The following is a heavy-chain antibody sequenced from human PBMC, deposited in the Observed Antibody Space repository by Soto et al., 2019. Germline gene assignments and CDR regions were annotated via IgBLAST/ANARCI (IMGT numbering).Heavy chain of an antibody. J-gene: IGHJ4*02. V-gene: IGHV5-51*01. D-gene: IGHD3-3*01. CDR1: GYSFTSYW. CDR3: ATPPFHDFWSGYLAY. Sequence: GESLKISCKGSGYSFTSYWIGWVRQMPGKGLEWMGIIYPGDSDTRYSPSFQGQVTISADKSISTAYLQWSSLKASDTAMYYCATPPFHDFWSGYLAYWGQGTLVTVSS. CDR2: IYPGDSDT.